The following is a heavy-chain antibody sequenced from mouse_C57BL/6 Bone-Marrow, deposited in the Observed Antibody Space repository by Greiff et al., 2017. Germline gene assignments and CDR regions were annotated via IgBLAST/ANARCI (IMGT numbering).Heavy chain of an antibody. CDR1: GYTFTDYY. CDR3: ARKGGYGSSYDDGYFDV. CDR2: INPNNGGT. V-gene: IGHV1-26*01. J-gene: IGHJ1*03. D-gene: IGHD1-1*01. Sequence: EVQLQQSGPELVKPGASVKISCKASGYTFTDYYMNWVKQSHGKSLEWIGDINPNNGGTSYNQKFKGKATLTVDKSSSTAYMELRSLTSDGSAVYYCARKGGYGSSYDDGYFDVWGRGTTVTVTS.